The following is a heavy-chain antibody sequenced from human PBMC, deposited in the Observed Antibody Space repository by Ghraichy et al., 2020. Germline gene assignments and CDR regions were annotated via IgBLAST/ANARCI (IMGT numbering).Heavy chain of an antibody. D-gene: IGHD2-15*01. CDR2: INHSGST. CDR1: GGSFSGYY. J-gene: IGHJ6*02. Sequence: ETLSLTCAVYGGSFSGYYWSWIRQPPGKGLEWIGEINHSGSTNYNPSLKSRVTISVDTSKNQFSLKLSSVTAAATAVYYCARTARGYCSGGSCYSRYYYYGMDVWGQGTTVTVSS. V-gene: IGHV4-34*01. CDR3: ARTARGYCSGGSCYSRYYYYGMDV.